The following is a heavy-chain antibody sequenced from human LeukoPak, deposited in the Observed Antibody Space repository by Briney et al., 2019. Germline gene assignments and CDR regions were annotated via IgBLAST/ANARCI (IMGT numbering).Heavy chain of an antibody. J-gene: IGHJ4*02. Sequence: PGGSLRLSCAASRFTFSSYAMSWVRQAPGRGLEWVSTISGSGGSTFYADSVKGRFAISRDTSKNTLFLQMSSLRAEDTAVYYCAKGDYGSGSCFDYWGQGTLVTVSS. CDR3: AKGDYGSGSCFDY. CDR2: ISGSGGST. V-gene: IGHV3-23*01. CDR1: RFTFSSYA. D-gene: IGHD3-10*01.